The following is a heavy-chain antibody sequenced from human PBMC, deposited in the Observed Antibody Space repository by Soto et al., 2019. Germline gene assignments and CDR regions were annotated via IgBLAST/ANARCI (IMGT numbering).Heavy chain of an antibody. CDR2: IIHVFGTA. D-gene: IGHD2-2*01. CDR3: ADIVVVPAARRYYDDGIDV. CDR1: GGTFSSYA. V-gene: IGHV1-69*01. J-gene: IGHJ6*02. Sequence: QVQLVQSGAEVKKPGSSVKVSCKASGGTFSSYAISWVRQAPGQGLEWMGGIIHVFGTANYAQKFQGRVTIPADESTSTADMELRSLRSEDAAWYYCADIVVVPAARRYYDDGIDVWGQGTTVTVSS.